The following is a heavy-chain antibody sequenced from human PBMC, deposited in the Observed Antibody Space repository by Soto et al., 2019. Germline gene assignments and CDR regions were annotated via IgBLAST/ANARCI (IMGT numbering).Heavy chain of an antibody. CDR1: GYSFTSYW. CDR2: IDPSDSYT. D-gene: IGHD3-22*01. CDR3: ARHPTYYYDSSGYYYFDY. V-gene: IGHV5-10-1*01. Sequence: GESLKISCKGSGYSFTSYWISWVRQMPGKGLEWMGRIDPSDSYTNYSPSFQGHVTISADKSISTAYLQWSSLKASDTAMYYCARHPTYYYDSSGYYYFDYWGQGTLVTVSS. J-gene: IGHJ4*02.